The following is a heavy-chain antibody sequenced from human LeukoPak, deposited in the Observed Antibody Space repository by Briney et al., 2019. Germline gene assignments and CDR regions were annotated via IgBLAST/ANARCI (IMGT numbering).Heavy chain of an antibody. D-gene: IGHD1-26*01. Sequence: GGSLTLSCAASGFTFSSYEMNWVRQAPGKGLEWVSYISSSGSTIYYADSVKGRFTISRDNSKNTLYLQMNSLRAEDTAVYYCAKDQKPGATYSGFDYWGQGTLVTVSS. CDR2: ISSSGSTI. J-gene: IGHJ4*02. V-gene: IGHV3-48*03. CDR3: AKDQKPGATYSGFDY. CDR1: GFTFSSYE.